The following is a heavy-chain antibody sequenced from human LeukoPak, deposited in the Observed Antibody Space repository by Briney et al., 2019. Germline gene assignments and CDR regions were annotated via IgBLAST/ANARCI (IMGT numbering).Heavy chain of an antibody. CDR1: GYTFTSYG. V-gene: IGHV1-18*01. Sequence: ASVKVSCKASGYTFTSYGISWVRQTPGQGLEWMGWISAYNGNTNYAQKLQGRVTMTTDTSTSTAYMELRSLRSDGTAVYYCARLAAAGTLDYWGQGTLVTVSS. J-gene: IGHJ4*02. D-gene: IGHD6-13*01. CDR3: ARLAAAGTLDY. CDR2: ISAYNGNT.